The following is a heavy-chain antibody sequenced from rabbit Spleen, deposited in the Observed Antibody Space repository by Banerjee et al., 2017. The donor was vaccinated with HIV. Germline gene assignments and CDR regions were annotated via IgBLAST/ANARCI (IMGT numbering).Heavy chain of an antibody. D-gene: IGHD4-1*01. CDR3: ARDLTDVIGWNFGW. CDR1: GFSFSSSYC. Sequence: QEQLVESGGGLVQPEGSLTLTCTAAGFSFSSSYCMCWVRQALRKGLEWIACIDVGDSDVTYYASWAKGRFTVSKTSSTTVTLQMTSLTAADTATYFCARDLTDVIGWNFGWWGQGTLVT. J-gene: IGHJ3*01. CDR2: IDVGDSDVT. V-gene: IGHV1S45*01.